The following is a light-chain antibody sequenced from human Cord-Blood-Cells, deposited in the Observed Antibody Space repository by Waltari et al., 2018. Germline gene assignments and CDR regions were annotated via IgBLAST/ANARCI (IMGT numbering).Light chain of an antibody. V-gene: IGKV1-33*01. J-gene: IGKJ5*01. Sequence: DIQLTQSLSSLSASVADRVTITCQASQDISNYLNLYQQKPGKAPKLLIYDGSNLETGGPSRFSGSGSGTDFTFTISSLQPEDIATYYCQQYDNLPPSITFGQGTRLEIK. CDR3: QQYDNLPPSIT. CDR2: DGS. CDR1: QDISNY.